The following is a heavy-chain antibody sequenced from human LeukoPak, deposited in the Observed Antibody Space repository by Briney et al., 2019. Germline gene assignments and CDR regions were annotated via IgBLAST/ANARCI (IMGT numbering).Heavy chain of an antibody. CDR1: GGSISSGDYY. CDR2: IYYSGST. CDR3: ARDTPYSNNPVR. V-gene: IGHV4-30-4*08. Sequence: PSETLSLTCTVSGGSISSGDYYWSWIRQPPGKGLEWIGYIYYSGSTYHNPSLKSRVTISVDMSKNQFSLRLSSVTAADTAVYYCARDTPYSNNPVRWGQGTLVTVSS. D-gene: IGHD4-11*01. J-gene: IGHJ4*02.